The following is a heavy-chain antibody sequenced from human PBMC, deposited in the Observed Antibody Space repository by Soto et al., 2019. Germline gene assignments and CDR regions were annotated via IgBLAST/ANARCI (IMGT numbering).Heavy chain of an antibody. Sequence: SGPTLVNPTQTLTLTCTFSGFSLSTSGVGVGWIRQPPGKALEWLALIYWNDDKRYSPSLKSRLTITKDTSKNQVVLTMTNMDPVDTATYYCAHSWALDIVVVPAAPSPHWFDPWGQGTLVTVSS. V-gene: IGHV2-5*01. CDR2: IYWNDDK. CDR1: GFSLSTSGVG. D-gene: IGHD2-2*03. CDR3: AHSWALDIVVVPAAPSPHWFDP. J-gene: IGHJ5*02.